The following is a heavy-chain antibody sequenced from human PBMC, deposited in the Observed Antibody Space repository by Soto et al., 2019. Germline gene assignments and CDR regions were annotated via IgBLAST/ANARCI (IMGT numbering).Heavy chain of an antibody. CDR3: ARDPQGRFWFAT. CDR1: GFTFSSYG. Sequence: RLSCAASGFTFSSYGMHWVRQAPGKGLEWVAVIWYDGSNKYYADSVKGRFTISRDNSKNTLYLQMNSLRAEDTAVYYCARDPQGRFWFATWGQGTLVTVSS. CDR2: IWYDGSNK. J-gene: IGHJ5*02. V-gene: IGHV3-33*01. D-gene: IGHD3-10*01.